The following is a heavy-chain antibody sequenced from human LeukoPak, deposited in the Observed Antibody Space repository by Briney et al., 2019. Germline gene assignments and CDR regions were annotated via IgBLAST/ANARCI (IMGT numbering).Heavy chain of an antibody. D-gene: IGHD5-18*01. CDR1: GYTFTGCF. CDR3: ARSAYNYGYVYFDH. Sequence: GSVKVSCKASGYTFTGCFIHYVRQAPGQGPEWMGWIDPNSDNIRYSETFKDRVTMTRDTSTNTAYMELSWLRSDDTAVYYCARSAYNYGYVYFDHWGQGTLVIVSS. V-gene: IGHV1-2*02. CDR2: IDPNSDNI. J-gene: IGHJ4*02.